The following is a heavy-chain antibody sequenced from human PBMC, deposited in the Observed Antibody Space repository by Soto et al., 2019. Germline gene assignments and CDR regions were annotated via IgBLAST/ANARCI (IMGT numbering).Heavy chain of an antibody. CDR2: FDPEDGET. CDR3: ATARTNPYDFWSGYYVY. Sequence: ASVKVSCKVSGYTLTELSMHWVRQAPGKGLEWMGGFDPEDGETIYAQKFQGRVTMTEHTSTDTAYMELSSLRSEDTAVYYCATARTNPYDFWSGYYVYWGQGTLVTVSS. V-gene: IGHV1-24*01. CDR1: GYTLTELS. J-gene: IGHJ4*02. D-gene: IGHD3-3*01.